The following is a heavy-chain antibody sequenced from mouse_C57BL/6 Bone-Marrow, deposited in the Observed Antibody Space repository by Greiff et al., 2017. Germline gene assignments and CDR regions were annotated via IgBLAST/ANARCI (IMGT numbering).Heavy chain of an antibody. D-gene: IGHD2-5*01. CDR3: ARSYYSNPAWFAY. Sequence: VPLQQPGAELLKPGASVKLSCKGSGSTFPSYWMQWVKQRPGQGLEWIGEIDPSDCYTNYNQKFKGKATLTVDTSSSTAYMQLSSLTSEDSAVYYCARSYYSNPAWFAYWGQGTLVTVSA. V-gene: IGHV1-50*01. CDR2: IDPSDCYT. CDR1: GSTFPSYW. J-gene: IGHJ3*01.